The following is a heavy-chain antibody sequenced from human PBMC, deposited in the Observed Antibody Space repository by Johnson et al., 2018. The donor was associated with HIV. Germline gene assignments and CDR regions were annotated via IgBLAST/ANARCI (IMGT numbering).Heavy chain of an antibody. V-gene: IGHV3-7*05. CDR3: ARSVSLVRGALDI. Sequence: VQLVESGGGLVQPGGSLRLSCAASGFTFGTYWMSWVRQAPGKGLEWVTNIKEDGSEKYYVDSVRGRFTISRDNAKNSLYLQMNSLRVDDTAVYYCARSVSLVRGALDIWGQGTMATVSS. CDR1: GFTFGTYW. CDR2: IKEDGSEK. J-gene: IGHJ3*02. D-gene: IGHD2/OR15-2a*01.